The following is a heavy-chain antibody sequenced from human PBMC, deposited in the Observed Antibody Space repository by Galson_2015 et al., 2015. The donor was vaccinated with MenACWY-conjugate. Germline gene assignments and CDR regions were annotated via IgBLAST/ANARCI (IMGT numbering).Heavy chain of an antibody. J-gene: IGHJ6*03. V-gene: IGHV4-59*01. D-gene: IGHD3-3*01. Sequence: LSLTCTVSGGSISGYYWSWIRQPPGKGLEWIGYIYYSGSTNYNPSLKSRVTISVETSKNQFSLKLSSVTAADTAVYYCARVHLEREFGVVIDYYYYYMDVWGKGTTVTVSS. CDR1: GGSISGYY. CDR3: ARVHLEREFGVVIDYYYYYMDV. CDR2: IYYSGST.